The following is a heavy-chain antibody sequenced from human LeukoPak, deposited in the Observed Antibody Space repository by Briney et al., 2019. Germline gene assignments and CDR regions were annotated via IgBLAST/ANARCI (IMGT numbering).Heavy chain of an antibody. J-gene: IGHJ4*02. V-gene: IGHV3-23*01. CDR3: AKYTQATVTSYFYY. D-gene: IGHD4-11*01. CDR1: GFTFSSYA. CDR2: ISGSGGST. Sequence: GGSLRLSCAASGFTFSSYAMSWVRQAPGKGLERVSAISGSGGSTYYADSVKGRFTISRDNSKNTLYLQMNSLRAEDTAVYYCAKYTQATVTSYFYYWGQGTLVTVSS.